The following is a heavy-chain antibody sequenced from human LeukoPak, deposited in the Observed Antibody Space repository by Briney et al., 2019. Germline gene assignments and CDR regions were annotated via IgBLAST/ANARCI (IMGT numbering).Heavy chain of an antibody. D-gene: IGHD6-19*01. Sequence: PGGSLRLSCAASGVAFSGYGMHWGREGPGKGLGGGTYISYEGSDKFSAESVRGRFTISRASSKNTLYVQMNSLRVEDTAMYYCVAIAVAGQFYWGQGKLVTVSS. V-gene: IGHV3-30*19. J-gene: IGHJ4*02. CDR1: GVAFSGYG. CDR2: ISYEGSDK. CDR3: VAIAVAGQFY.